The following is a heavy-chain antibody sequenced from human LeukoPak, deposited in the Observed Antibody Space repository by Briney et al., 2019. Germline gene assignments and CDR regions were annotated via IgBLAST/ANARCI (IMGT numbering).Heavy chain of an antibody. CDR2: IYYSGST. Sequence: SETLSLTCTVSGGSISSYYWSWIRQPPGKGLEWIGYIYYSGSTNYNPSLKSRVTISVDTSKNQFSLKLSSVTAADTAVYYCARDCSRTSCYRRFDYWGQGTLVTVSS. J-gene: IGHJ4*02. D-gene: IGHD2-2*02. V-gene: IGHV4-59*01. CDR1: GGSISSYY. CDR3: ARDCSRTSCYRRFDY.